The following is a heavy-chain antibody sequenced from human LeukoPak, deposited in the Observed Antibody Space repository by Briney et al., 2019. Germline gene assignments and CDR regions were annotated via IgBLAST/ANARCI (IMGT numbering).Heavy chain of an antibody. Sequence: ASVKVSCKASGGTFSSYAISWVRQAPGQGLEWMGRIIPILGIANYAQKFQGRVTITAGKSTSTAYMELSSLRSEDTAVYYCAGEEGIAAAAAIYYYGMDVWGQGTTVTVSS. V-gene: IGHV1-69*04. CDR3: AGEEGIAAAAAIYYYGMDV. D-gene: IGHD6-13*01. J-gene: IGHJ6*02. CDR1: GGTFSSYA. CDR2: IIPILGIA.